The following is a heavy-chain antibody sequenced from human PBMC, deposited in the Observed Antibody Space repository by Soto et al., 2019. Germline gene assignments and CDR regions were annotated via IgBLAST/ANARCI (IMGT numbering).Heavy chain of an antibody. J-gene: IGHJ6*03. CDR1: GFTSGQYA. CDR2: SSGSGGKT. CDR3: AKVPLEWKATLYYYLDV. V-gene: IGHV3-23*01. D-gene: IGHD3-3*01. Sequence: EMRLLESGGGLVPPGGSLRVSCSASGFTSGQYAMTWVRQAPGRGLEWVASSGSGGKTNYVESVKGRFYVSREESKNALYLQMNNVRVEDTAVYFCAKVPLEWKATLYYYLDVWGRGTTVTVSS.